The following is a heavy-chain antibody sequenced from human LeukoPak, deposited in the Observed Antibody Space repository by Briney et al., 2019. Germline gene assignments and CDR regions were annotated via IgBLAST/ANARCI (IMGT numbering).Heavy chain of an antibody. CDR2: IIPILGIA. J-gene: IGHJ5*02. Sequence: PGSSVKVSCKASGGTFSSYAISWVRQAPGQGLEWMGRIIPILGIANYAQKFQGRVTITADKSTSTAYMELSSLRSEDTAVYYCARASLTFQWLVRVHLNWFDPWGQGTLVTVSS. V-gene: IGHV1-69*04. CDR1: GGTFSSYA. CDR3: ARASLTFQWLVRVHLNWFDP. D-gene: IGHD6-19*01.